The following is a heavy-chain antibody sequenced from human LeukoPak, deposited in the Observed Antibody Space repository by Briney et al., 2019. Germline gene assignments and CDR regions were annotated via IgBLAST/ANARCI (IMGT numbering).Heavy chain of an antibody. V-gene: IGHV3-30*04. J-gene: IGHJ4*02. CDR1: GFTFSSYA. Sequence: GGSLRLSCAASGFTFSSYAMHWVRQAPGKGLEWVAVISYDGSNKYYADYVKGRFTISRDNSKNTLYLQMNSLRAEDMAVYYCARVSSGWYYFDYWGQGTLVTVSS. CDR2: ISYDGSNK. CDR3: ARVSSGWYYFDY. D-gene: IGHD6-19*01.